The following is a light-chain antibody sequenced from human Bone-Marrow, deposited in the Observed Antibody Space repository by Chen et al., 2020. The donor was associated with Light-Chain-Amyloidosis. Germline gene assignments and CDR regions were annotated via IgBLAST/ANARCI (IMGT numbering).Light chain of an antibody. V-gene: IGLV3-25*03. CDR2: RDT. Sequence: SYELTQPPSVSVSPGQTARITCSGDDLPTKYAYWYQQKPGQAPVLVIHRDTERPSGISERFSGSRSGKTATVTISGVQAEDEADYHCQSADSSGTYEVIFGGGTKLTVL. J-gene: IGLJ2*01. CDR1: DLPTKY. CDR3: QSADSSGTYEVI.